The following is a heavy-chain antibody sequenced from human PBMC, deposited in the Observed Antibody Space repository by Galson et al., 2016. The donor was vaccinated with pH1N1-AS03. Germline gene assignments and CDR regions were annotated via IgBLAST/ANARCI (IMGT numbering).Heavy chain of an antibody. Sequence: SLRLSCAASGFTFSDYYMSWIRQGPGKGLEGVSYISTSGSYSNYADAMEGRFTISRDNSRNSLSLQMDSLRVEDTAVYYCARGGVSSGWSRDAFDVWGQGTLVTVSS. J-gene: IGHJ3*01. V-gene: IGHV3-11*06. CDR1: GFTFSDYY. CDR2: ISTSGSYS. CDR3: ARGGVSSGWSRDAFDV. D-gene: IGHD6-19*01.